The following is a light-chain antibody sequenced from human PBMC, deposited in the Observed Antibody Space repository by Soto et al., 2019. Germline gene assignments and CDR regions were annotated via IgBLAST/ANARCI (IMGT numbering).Light chain of an antibody. J-gene: IGLJ3*02. CDR2: RNN. Sequence: QAVVTQPPSASGTPGQRVTISCSGSSSNIGSNYVYWYQQLPGTAPKLLIYRNNQRPSGVPDRFSGSKSGTSASLAISGLRSEDEADYYCAAWDDSLSVFWVFGGETKLTVL. V-gene: IGLV1-47*01. CDR1: SSNIGSNY. CDR3: AAWDDSLSVFWV.